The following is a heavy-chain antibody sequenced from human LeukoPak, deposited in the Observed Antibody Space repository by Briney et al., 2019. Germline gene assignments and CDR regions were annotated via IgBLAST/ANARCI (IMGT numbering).Heavy chain of an antibody. V-gene: IGHV3-7*01. J-gene: IGHJ4*02. CDR2: IKQDGSEK. CDR1: GFTLSNYW. CDR3: AREPPTLVVNGEPSGNY. D-gene: IGHD2-15*01. Sequence: PGGSLRLSCAASGFTLSNYWMSWVRQAPGKGLEWVANIKQDGSEKYYVDSVKGRFAISRDNAKNSLYLQMNSLRAEDTAVYYCAREPPTLVVNGEPSGNYWGQGTLVTVSS.